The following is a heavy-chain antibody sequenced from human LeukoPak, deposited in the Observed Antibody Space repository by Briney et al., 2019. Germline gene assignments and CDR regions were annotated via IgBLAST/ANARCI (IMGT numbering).Heavy chain of an antibody. V-gene: IGHV4-59*01. CDR3: ARSTGGYSYGRYFDY. D-gene: IGHD5-18*01. CDR1: GGSFSGYY. Sequence: SETLSLTCAVYGGSFSGYYWSWIRQPPGKGLEWIGYIYYSGSTNYNPSLKSRVTISVDTSKNQFSLKLSSVTAADTAVYYCARSTGGYSYGRYFDYWGQGTLVTVSS. CDR2: IYYSGST. J-gene: IGHJ4*02.